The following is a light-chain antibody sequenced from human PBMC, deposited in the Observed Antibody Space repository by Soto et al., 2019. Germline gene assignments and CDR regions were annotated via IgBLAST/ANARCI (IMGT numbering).Light chain of an antibody. J-gene: IGLJ2*01. CDR1: SSDVGDDKF. CDR2: EVS. V-gene: IGLV2-8*01. CDR3: SSYAGSHNVV. Sequence: QSALTQPPSASGSPGQSVTISCTGTSSDVGDDKFVSWYQQHPGKAPKLLIYEVSRRPSGVPDLFSGSKSGNTASLTVSGFQADDEADYYCSSYAGSHNVVFGGGTKLTVL.